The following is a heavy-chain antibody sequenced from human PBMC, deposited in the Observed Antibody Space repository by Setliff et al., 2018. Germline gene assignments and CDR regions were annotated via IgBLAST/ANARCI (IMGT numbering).Heavy chain of an antibody. D-gene: IGHD3-10*01. CDR1: GFTFSSSA. V-gene: IGHV3-23*01. CDR3: AKYIYGSGSYAVGGYFDY. CDR2: INSTITST. J-gene: IGHJ4*02. Sequence: PGGSLRLSCAASGFTFSSSAMAWVRQAPGKGLEWVSAINSTITSTYYAASVKGRFTISRDNSKNTLYMQMNSLGAEDPDVYYCAKYIYGSGSYAVGGYFDYWGQGTQVTVSS.